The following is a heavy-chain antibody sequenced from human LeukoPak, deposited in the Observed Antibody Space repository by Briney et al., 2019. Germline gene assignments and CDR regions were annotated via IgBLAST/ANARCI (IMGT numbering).Heavy chain of an antibody. CDR1: GFTFSSYW. V-gene: IGHV3-7*01. Sequence: PGGSLRLSCAASGFTFSSYWMSWVRQAPGKGLEWVANIKQDGSEKYYVDSVKGRFTISRDNAKNSLYLQMNSLRAEDTAVYYCAKAYGSGSYYKALDYWGQGTLVTVSS. CDR3: AKAYGSGSYYKALDY. D-gene: IGHD3-10*01. J-gene: IGHJ4*02. CDR2: IKQDGSEK.